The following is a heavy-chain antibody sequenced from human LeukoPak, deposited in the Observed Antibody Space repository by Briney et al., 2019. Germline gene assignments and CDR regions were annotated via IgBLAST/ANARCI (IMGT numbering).Heavy chain of an antibody. CDR3: AKDFCPAWFGEERYYYYYYYMDV. D-gene: IGHD3-10*01. CDR2: IVYDGSNK. Sequence: GGSLRLSCAASGFTFNTYGMHWFRQAPGKGLEWVTFIVYDGSNKYYADSVKGRFTISRDNSKNTLYLQMNSLRAEDTAVYYCAKDFCPAWFGEERYYYYYYYMDVWGKGTTVTISS. V-gene: IGHV3-30*02. J-gene: IGHJ6*03. CDR1: GFTFNTYG.